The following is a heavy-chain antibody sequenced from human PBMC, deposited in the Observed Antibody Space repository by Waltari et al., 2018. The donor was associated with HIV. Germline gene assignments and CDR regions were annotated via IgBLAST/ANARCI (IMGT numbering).Heavy chain of an antibody. CDR2: IIPIFGTA. CDR3: ARERGIAVAAPGAFDI. D-gene: IGHD6-19*01. Sequence: QVQLVQSGAEVKKPGSSVKVSCKASGRPFSSYPISWVRQPPGQGLEWMGGIIPIFGTANYAQKFQGRVTITADKSTSTAYMELSSLRSEDTAVYYCARERGIAVAAPGAFDIWGQGTMVTVSS. V-gene: IGHV1-69*06. J-gene: IGHJ3*02. CDR1: GRPFSSYP.